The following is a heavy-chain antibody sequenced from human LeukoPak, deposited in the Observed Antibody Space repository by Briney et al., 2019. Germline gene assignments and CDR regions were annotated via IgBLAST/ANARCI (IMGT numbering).Heavy chain of an antibody. CDR3: ARDSRVDAFDI. D-gene: IGHD6-6*01. V-gene: IGHV1-69*05. Sequence: CMVRIIPIFVTANSAQKFQGRVTITTDESTSTAYMELSSLRSEDTAVYYCARDSRVDAFDIWGQGTMVTVSS. CDR2: IIPIFVTA. J-gene: IGHJ3*02.